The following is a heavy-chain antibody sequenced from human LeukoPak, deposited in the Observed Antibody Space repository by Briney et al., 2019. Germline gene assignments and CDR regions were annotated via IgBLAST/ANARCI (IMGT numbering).Heavy chain of an antibody. CDR1: GGSFSGYC. D-gene: IGHD3-22*01. V-gene: IGHV4-34*01. CDR2: INHSGST. J-gene: IGHJ4*02. Sequence: SETLSLTCAVYGGSFSGYCWSWIRQPPGKGLEWIGEINHSGSTNYNPSLKSRVTISVDTSKNQFSLKLSSVTAADTAVYYCARVGHRTTATYYYDSSGYYHFDYWGQGTLVTVSS. CDR3: ARVGHRTTATYYYDSSGYYHFDY.